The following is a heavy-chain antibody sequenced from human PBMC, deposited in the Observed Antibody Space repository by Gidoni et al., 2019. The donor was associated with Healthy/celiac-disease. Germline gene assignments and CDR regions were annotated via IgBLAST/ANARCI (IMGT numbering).Heavy chain of an antibody. J-gene: IGHJ6*02. D-gene: IGHD1-26*01. CDR2: IIPIFGTA. CDR3: ARGTGIVGAPTGGYYYYYGMDV. V-gene: IGHV1-69*01. CDR1: GCTFSSYA. Sequence: QVQLVQSGAEVKKPGSSVKVSCKASGCTFSSYAISWVRQAPGQGLEWMGGIIPIFGTANYAQKFQGRVTITADESTSTAYMELSSLRSEDTAVYYCARGTGIVGAPTGGYYYYYGMDVWGQGTTVTVSS.